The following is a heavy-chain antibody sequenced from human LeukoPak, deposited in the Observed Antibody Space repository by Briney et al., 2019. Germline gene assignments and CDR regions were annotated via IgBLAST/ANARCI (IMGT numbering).Heavy chain of an antibody. CDR3: ARNFPMIVVEGGDY. J-gene: IGHJ4*02. CDR2: MNPNSGTT. V-gene: IGHV1-8*01. CDR1: GYTFISYD. Sequence: ASVKVSCKASGYTFISYDFNWVRQATGQGLEWMGWMNPNSGTTSYAQKFQGRVSMTRNTSISTAYMELSSLTSEDTAVYYCARNFPMIVVEGGDYWGQGTLVTVSS. D-gene: IGHD3-22*01.